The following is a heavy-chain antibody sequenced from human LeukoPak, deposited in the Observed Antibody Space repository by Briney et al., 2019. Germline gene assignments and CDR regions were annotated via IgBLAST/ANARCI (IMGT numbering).Heavy chain of an antibody. CDR1: GDSLSSTNYY. J-gene: IGHJ4*02. Sequence: SYTLSLTRTVSGDSLSSTNYYWRWLRPPPPRGLAWIASIRHSECAYYSPSLKSQSTISVRTSKNQFSLRLRSLTATDAAVYYCATQDSSHYWGQGTLVTVSS. V-gene: IGHV4-39*01. D-gene: IGHD3-22*01. CDR3: ATQDSSHY. CDR2: IRHSECA.